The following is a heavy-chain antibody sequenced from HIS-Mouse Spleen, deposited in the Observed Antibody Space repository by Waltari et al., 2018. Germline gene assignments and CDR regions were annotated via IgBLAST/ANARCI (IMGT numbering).Heavy chain of an antibody. Sequence: QVQLQQPGPGLVKPSQTLPLTCAISGDSVSSNSAAWNWIRKSPSGGLEGLGRTYYRSKWYNDYAVSVKSRITINPDTSKNQFSLQLNSVTPEDTAVYYCAKSGGDDSGWLDYWGQGTLVTVSS. D-gene: IGHD1-26*01. CDR2: TYYRSKWYN. CDR3: AKSGGDDSGWLDY. CDR1: GDSVSSNSAA. V-gene: IGHV6-1*01. J-gene: IGHJ4*02.